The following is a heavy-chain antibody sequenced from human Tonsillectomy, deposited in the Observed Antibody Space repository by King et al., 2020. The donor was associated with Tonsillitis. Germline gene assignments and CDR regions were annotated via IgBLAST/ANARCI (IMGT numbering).Heavy chain of an antibody. J-gene: IGHJ4*02. Sequence: QLQESGPGLVKPSQTLSLTCAVSGGSISSGNYYWSWLRQPAGKGLEWIGHIDTRGSTNFNPSLKSRVTMSGDTSNNRFSLRLSSVTAADTAVYYCARRRGLGLFDYWGQGTLITVSS. CDR3: ARRRGLGLFDY. V-gene: IGHV4-61*02. CDR1: GGSISSGNYY. D-gene: IGHD7-27*01. CDR2: IDTRGST.